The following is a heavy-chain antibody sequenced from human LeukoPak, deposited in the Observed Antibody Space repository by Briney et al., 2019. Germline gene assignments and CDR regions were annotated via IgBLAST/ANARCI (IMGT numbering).Heavy chain of an antibody. Sequence: PSETLSLTCTVPGGSISSYYWSWIRQPAGKGLEWIGRIYTSGSTNYNPSLKSRVTMSVDTSKNQFSLKLSSVTAADTAVYYCARDIKWLRSMGIYYYYYGMDVWGQGTTVTVSS. CDR1: GGSISSYY. D-gene: IGHD5-12*01. CDR2: IYTSGST. V-gene: IGHV4-4*07. CDR3: ARDIKWLRSMGIYYYYYGMDV. J-gene: IGHJ6*02.